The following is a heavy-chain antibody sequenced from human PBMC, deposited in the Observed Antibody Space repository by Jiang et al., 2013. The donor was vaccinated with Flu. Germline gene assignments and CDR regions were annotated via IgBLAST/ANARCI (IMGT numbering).Heavy chain of an antibody. Sequence: QLVESGPGLVKPSQTLSLTCTVSGGSISSGSYYWSWIRQPAGKGLEWIGRIYSSGSTNYNSSLKSRVTISVDTSKKQFSLKLRSVTAADTAVYYCASLKKDPYHYDSTGYVPDGFDIWGQGTMVTVSS. CDR3: ASLKKDPYHYDSTGYVPDGFDI. V-gene: IGHV4-61*02. CDR1: GGSISSGSYY. J-gene: IGHJ3*02. CDR2: IYSSGST. D-gene: IGHD3-22*01.